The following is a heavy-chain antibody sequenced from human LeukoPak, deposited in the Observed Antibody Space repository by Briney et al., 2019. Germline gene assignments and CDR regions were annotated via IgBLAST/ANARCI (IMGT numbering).Heavy chain of an antibody. V-gene: IGHV4-61*01. CDR2: IYYSGST. CDR3: ARRVGGGPFDY. D-gene: IGHD3-16*01. CDR1: GYSISSGYY. J-gene: IGHJ4*02. Sequence: PSETLSLTCAVSGYSISSGYYWGWIRQPPGKGLEWIGYIYYSGSTNYNPSLKSRVTISVDTSKNQFSLKLSSVTAADTAVYYCARRVGGGPFDYWGQGTLVTVSS.